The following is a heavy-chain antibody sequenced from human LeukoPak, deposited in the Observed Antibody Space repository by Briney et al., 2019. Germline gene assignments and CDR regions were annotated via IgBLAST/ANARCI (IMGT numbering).Heavy chain of an antibody. D-gene: IGHD6-13*01. V-gene: IGHV1-8*03. CDR3: ARALVSGAAAGSVYYYYMDV. J-gene: IGHJ6*03. Sequence: ASVKVSCKASGYTFTSYDINWVRQATGQGLEWMGWMNPNSGNTGYAQKFQGRVTITRNTSISTAYMELSSLRSEDTAVYYCARALVSGAAAGSVYYYYMDVWGKGTTVTVSS. CDR1: GYTFTSYD. CDR2: MNPNSGNT.